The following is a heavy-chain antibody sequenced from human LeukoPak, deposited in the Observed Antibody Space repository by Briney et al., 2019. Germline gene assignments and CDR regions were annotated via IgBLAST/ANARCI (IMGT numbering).Heavy chain of an antibody. CDR1: GFTSTMSH. D-gene: IGHD3-22*01. V-gene: IGHV3-30*02. Sequence: GGSLRLSCAASGFTSTMSHMHWVRQAPGKGLEWVSFIRNDKSDKYYAASVKGRFTISRDNSKNTVYLQMNSLRVEDSAVYYCAKDYYWGLDYWGQGALVTVSS. J-gene: IGHJ4*02. CDR2: IRNDKSDK. CDR3: AKDYYWGLDY.